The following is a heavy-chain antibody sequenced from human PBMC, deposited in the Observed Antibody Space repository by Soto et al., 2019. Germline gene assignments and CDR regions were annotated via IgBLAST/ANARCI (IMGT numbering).Heavy chain of an antibody. D-gene: IGHD4-17*01. CDR2: IIPVFGTA. CDR3: SRGDATKIVVTTYYAMDV. V-gene: IGHV1-69*12. J-gene: IGHJ6*02. CDR1: GGTLSNYG. Sequence: QVQLVQSGAEVKKPGSSVRVSCEASGGTLSNYGISWVRQAPGQGLEWMGGIIPVFGTANYAQKFQGRVTITADESKSTVYMDVTSLRSEDTAVYYCSRGDATKIVVTTYYAMDVWGQGTTVSVSS.